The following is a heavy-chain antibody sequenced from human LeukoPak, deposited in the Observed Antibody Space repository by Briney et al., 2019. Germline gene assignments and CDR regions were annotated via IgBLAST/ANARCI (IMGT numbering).Heavy chain of an antibody. D-gene: IGHD3-10*01. V-gene: IGHV3-30*02. J-gene: IGHJ4*02. CDR1: GFTFSSYA. Sequence: GRSLRLSCAASGFTFSSYAMHWVRQAPGKGLEWVAFIRYDGSNKYYADSVKGRFTLSRDNSKNTLYLQMNGLRAEDTAVYYCAKDSDPYGSGSLGYWGQGILVTVSS. CDR3: AKDSDPYGSGSLGY. CDR2: IRYDGSNK.